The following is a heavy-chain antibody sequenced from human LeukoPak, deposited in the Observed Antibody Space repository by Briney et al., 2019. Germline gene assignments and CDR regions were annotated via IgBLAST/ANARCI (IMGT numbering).Heavy chain of an antibody. J-gene: IGHJ4*02. CDR3: ARWTGTTGLDY. CDR2: INPSGGST. Sequence: ASVKVSCKASGYSFSSYYMHWVRQAPGQGLEWMGIINPSGGSTTYAQKFRDRVTMTRDTSTTTVYMELSSLKSEDTAVYYCARWTGTTGLDYWGQGILVTVSS. CDR1: GYSFSSYY. D-gene: IGHD1-1*01. V-gene: IGHV1-46*01.